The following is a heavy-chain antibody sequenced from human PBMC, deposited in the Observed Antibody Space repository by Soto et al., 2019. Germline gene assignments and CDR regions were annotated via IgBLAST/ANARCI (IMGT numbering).Heavy chain of an antibody. CDR2: INPNTGAT. V-gene: IGHV1-2*02. CDR3: ARIPYYYDTGRTDYF. D-gene: IGHD3-22*01. Sequence: QVQLVQSGAEVRKPGASVRVSCSPSGHPFLDFYVHWVRQAPGKGLEWLGWINPNTGATNYAQKFEGRVTVTRDMSINTAYMELTRLTSDDTAVYYCARIPYYYDTGRTDYFWGPGTLVTVSS. J-gene: IGHJ4*02. CDR1: GHPFLDFY.